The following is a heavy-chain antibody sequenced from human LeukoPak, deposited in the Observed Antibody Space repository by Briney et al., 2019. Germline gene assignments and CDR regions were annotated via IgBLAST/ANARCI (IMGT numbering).Heavy chain of an antibody. CDR3: ARVPRRGDRFDP. V-gene: IGHV1-46*01. D-gene: IGHD3-10*01. CDR1: GYTFTKSY. Sequence: ASVKVSCKASGYTFTKSYIHWVRQAPGQRLEWMGLINPGGDNTNYAQNFQGRVTMTSDTSARTAYMELSSLRSEDTTVYYCARVPRRGDRFDPWGQGTLVTVSS. J-gene: IGHJ5*02. CDR2: INPGGDNT.